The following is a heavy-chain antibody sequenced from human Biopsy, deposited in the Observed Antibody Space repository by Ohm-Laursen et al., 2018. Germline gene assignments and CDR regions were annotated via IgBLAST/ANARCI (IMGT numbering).Heavy chain of an antibody. CDR1: GYSFTRYY. D-gene: IGHD6-19*01. CDR2: INPSGSTT. V-gene: IGHV1-46*01. CDR3: ARNTGWYGDLYYFDY. J-gene: IGHJ4*02. Sequence: SVKVSCKASGYSFTRYYMHWVQQAPGQGLEWMGMINPSGSTTSYPQIFQGRVTMTRDTSKSTVYMELSSLRSADTAVYFCARNTGWYGDLYYFDYWGQGTLVTVSS.